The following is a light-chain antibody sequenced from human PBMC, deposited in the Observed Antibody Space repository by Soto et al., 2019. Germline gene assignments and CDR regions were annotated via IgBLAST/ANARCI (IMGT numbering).Light chain of an antibody. Sequence: EIVLTQSPGTLSLSPGERATLSCRASQSVSSSYLAWYQQKPGQAPRLLIYGASSRATGIPDRFSGSGSGTDFTLTISRLEPEDFAVYYCKQYGSSPYTLGQGTELEIK. V-gene: IGKV3-20*01. J-gene: IGKJ2*01. CDR2: GAS. CDR3: KQYGSSPYT. CDR1: QSVSSSY.